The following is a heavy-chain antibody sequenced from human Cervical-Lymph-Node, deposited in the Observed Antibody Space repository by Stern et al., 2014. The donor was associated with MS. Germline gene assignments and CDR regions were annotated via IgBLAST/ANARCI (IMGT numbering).Heavy chain of an antibody. J-gene: IGHJ6*02. Sequence: VQLEESGAEVKKPGASVKVSCKASGYTFTGYYMHWVRQATGQGLEWMGWINPNSGGTNYAQKFQGWVTMTRDTSISTAYMELSRLRSDDTAVYYCARALYCSSTSCSPYGMDVWGQGTTVTVSS. V-gene: IGHV1-2*04. CDR1: GYTFTGYY. D-gene: IGHD2-2*01. CDR3: ARALYCSSTSCSPYGMDV. CDR2: INPNSGGT.